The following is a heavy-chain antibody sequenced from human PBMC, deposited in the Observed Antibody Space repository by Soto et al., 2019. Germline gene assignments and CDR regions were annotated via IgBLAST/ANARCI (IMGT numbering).Heavy chain of an antibody. J-gene: IGHJ5*01. CDR3: AKARCTPPTCYAPDS. Sequence: EVQLLESGGGLVQPGGSLRLSCVASGFTFSTYTMSWVRRAPGKGLEWVSVISGTMGSVRDPYYADSVQGRFTISRDDFKSILYLQMNSLRAEDTAIYYCAKARCTPPTCYAPDSWGQGTLVTVPS. D-gene: IGHD2-15*01. CDR1: GFTFSTYT. CDR2: ISGTMGSVRDP. V-gene: IGHV3-23*01.